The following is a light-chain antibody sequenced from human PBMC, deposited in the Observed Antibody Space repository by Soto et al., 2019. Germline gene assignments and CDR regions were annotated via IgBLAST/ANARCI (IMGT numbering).Light chain of an antibody. CDR3: QQFDQLPRT. J-gene: IGKJ2*01. CDR1: QDIRNN. Sequence: DIQMTQSPSSLSTSVGDSVAITCQASQDIRNNLNWYQQKQGKAPKPLIYDASNLETGVPSRFIGSGSETDFTLTISSLQPEDVATYYCQQFDQLPRTFGQGTKLEIK. V-gene: IGKV1-33*01. CDR2: DAS.